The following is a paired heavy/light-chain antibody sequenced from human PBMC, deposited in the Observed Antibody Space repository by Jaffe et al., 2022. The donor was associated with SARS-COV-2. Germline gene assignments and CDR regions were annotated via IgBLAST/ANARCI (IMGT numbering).Light chain of an antibody. V-gene: IGKV1-39*01. CDR3: QQTYTTPH. J-gene: IGKJ4*01. Sequence: DIQMTQSPSSLSASVGDRVTITCRASQTVYKYLSWYQQKPGKAPNLLIYTTSTLQNGVPSRFSGSGSGTDFTLTITNLQPEDFATYYCQQTYTTPHFGGGTKVEVK. CDR2: TTS. CDR1: QTVYKY.
Heavy chain of an antibody. CDR3: ARTTAPTVITPSDY. D-gene: IGHD4-17*01. V-gene: IGHV1-18*01. J-gene: IGHJ4*02. CDR1: GYSFPSHG. CDR2: ISISNGFT. Sequence: QVQLVQSGAEVRKPGASVKVSCKASGYSFPSHGINWVRQAPGQGLEWLGWISISNGFTNYAQKIRDRVTMTTDTSTTTVYMELRSLEPDDTAIYFCARTTAPTVITPSDYWGQGTLVTVSS.